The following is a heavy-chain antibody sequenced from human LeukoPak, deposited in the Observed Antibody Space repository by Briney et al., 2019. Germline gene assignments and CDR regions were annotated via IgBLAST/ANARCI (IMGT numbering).Heavy chain of an antibody. D-gene: IGHD4-17*01. CDR2: ISTTTSTI. CDR1: GFTFSSYS. CDR3: ARDVTYCGADWSDP. V-gene: IGHV3-48*04. J-gene: IGHJ5*02. Sequence: GGSLRLSCAASGFTFSSYSMNWVRQAPGKGLEWISYISTTTSTIYYADSVKGRFTISRDNAKNSLYLQMNSLRAEDTAVYYCARDVTYCGADWSDPWGQGTLVTVYS.